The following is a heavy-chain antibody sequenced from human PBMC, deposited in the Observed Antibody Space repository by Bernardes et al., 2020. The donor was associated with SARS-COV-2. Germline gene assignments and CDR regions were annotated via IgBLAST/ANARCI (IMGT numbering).Heavy chain of an antibody. CDR3: AGDISWDHDSSGYCFDY. CDR2: LNPNSGGT. Sequence: ASVKVSCKASGSTFTGYYMHWVRQAPGQGLEWMGWLNPNSGGTNYAQKFQGWVTMTRDTSISTAYMELSRLRSDDTAVYYCAGDISWDHDSSGYCFDYWGQGTLVTVSS. V-gene: IGHV1-2*04. CDR1: GSTFTGYY. J-gene: IGHJ4*02. D-gene: IGHD3-22*01.